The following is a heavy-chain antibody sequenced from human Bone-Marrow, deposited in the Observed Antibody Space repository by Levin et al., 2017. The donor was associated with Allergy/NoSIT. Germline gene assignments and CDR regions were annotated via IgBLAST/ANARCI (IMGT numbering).Heavy chain of an antibody. CDR1: GFSLTTSGVG. Sequence: SGPTLVKPTQTLTLTCTFSGFSLTTSGVGVGWVRQPPGRALECLAVVYWDDDKRYSPSHTSRLTITKDPSKNRVVLTMTNIDHGDTATYYCVHTFDHYASTHYYSPHLNEYFQNWGQGTQVAVSS. D-gene: IGHD3-10*01. CDR2: VYWDDDK. CDR3: VHTFDHYASTHYYSPHLNEYFQN. J-gene: IGHJ1*01. V-gene: IGHV2-5*02.